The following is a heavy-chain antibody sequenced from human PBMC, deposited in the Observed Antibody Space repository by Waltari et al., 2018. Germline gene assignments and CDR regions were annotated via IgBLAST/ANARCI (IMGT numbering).Heavy chain of an antibody. D-gene: IGHD6-19*01. CDR3: ARAGSGWYFFDS. CDR2: INPNGGVT. CDR1: GYTFSDHY. V-gene: IGHV1-2*02. Sequence: QVQLVQSGAEVKKPGASVKVSCKASGYTFSDHYIHWLRQAPGQGLECMGWINPNGGVTNDAQKFQGRVSMTRDTSISTAYMELSRLLSDDTAVYFCARAGSGWYFFDSWGQGTLVTVSS. J-gene: IGHJ4*02.